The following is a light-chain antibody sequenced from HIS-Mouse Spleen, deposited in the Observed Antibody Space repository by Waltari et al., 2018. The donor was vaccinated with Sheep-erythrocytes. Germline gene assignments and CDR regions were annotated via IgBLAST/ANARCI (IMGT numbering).Light chain of an antibody. J-gene: IGLJ3*02. V-gene: IGLV3-10*01. CDR1: ALPKKS. CDR3: YSTDSSGNHWV. CDR2: EDS. Sequence: SYELTQPPSVSVSPGQTARNTCSGDALPKKSAYWYQQKSGQAPVLVIYEDSKRPSGIPERFSGPTSGTMATLTISGAQVEDEADYYCYSTDSSGNHWVFGGGTKLTVL.